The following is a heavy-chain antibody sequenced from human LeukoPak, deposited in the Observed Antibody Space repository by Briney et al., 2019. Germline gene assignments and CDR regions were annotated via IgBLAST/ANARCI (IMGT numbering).Heavy chain of an antibody. Sequence: GESLRLSCAASGFNLRNYDMDWVRQVPGKGLEWVAVIWDDGTNKYYAESVKGRFTISRDDSKKMLYLQMNSLKDEDTAVYYCARERGGQDWDFDLWGRGTLVTVSS. J-gene: IGHJ2*01. CDR3: ARERGGQDWDFDL. V-gene: IGHV3-33*01. CDR2: IWDDGTNK. CDR1: GFNLRNYD. D-gene: IGHD3-10*01.